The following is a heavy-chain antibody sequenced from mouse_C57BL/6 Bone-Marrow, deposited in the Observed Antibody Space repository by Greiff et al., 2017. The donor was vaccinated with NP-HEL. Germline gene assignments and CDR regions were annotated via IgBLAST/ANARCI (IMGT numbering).Heavy chain of an antibody. D-gene: IGHD2-3*01. J-gene: IGHJ2*01. CDR2: INPGSGGT. CDR1: GYAFTNYL. CDR3: ARCDGYYNFDC. V-gene: IGHV1-54*01. Sequence: QVQLQQSGAELVRPGTSVKVSCKASGYAFTNYLIEWVKQRPGQGLEWIGVINPGSGGTNYNEKFKGKATLTADKSSSTAYMQLSSLTSEDSAVYFCARCDGYYNFDCWGQGTTLTVSS.